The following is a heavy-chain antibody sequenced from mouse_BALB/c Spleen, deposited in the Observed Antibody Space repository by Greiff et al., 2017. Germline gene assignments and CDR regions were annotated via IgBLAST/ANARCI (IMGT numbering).Heavy chain of an antibody. CDR1: GFTFSSYA. Sequence: EVQLVESGGGLVKPGGSLKLSCAASGFTFSSYAMSWVRQTPEKRLEWVASISSGGSTYYPDSVKGRFTISRDNARNILYLQMSSLRSEDTAMYYCAREAYGYEFAYWGQGTLVTVSA. CDR3: AREAYGYEFAY. D-gene: IGHD2-2*01. V-gene: IGHV5-6-5*01. J-gene: IGHJ3*01. CDR2: ISSGGST.